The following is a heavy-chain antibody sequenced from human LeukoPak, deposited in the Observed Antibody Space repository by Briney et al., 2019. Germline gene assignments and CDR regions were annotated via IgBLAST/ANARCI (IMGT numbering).Heavy chain of an antibody. V-gene: IGHV3-33*01. CDR2: ISYDGSDR. CDR1: GITFSNYG. Sequence: PGRSLRLSCAASGITFSNYGTHWVRQAPGKGLEWVAVISYDGSDRYYADSVKGRFTISRDNSKNTLYLQMNSLRAEDTAVYYCVRDLDSYFDYWGQGTLVTVSS. CDR3: VRDLDSYFDY. J-gene: IGHJ4*02.